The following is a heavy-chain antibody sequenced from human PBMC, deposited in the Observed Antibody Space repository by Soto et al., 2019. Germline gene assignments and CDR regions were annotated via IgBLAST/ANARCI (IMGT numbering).Heavy chain of an antibody. CDR1: GFSLTSPAVG. J-gene: IGHJ4*02. D-gene: IGHD6-19*01. CDR2: VYWDGDE. CDR3: AHGSGWLFDY. V-gene: IGHV2-5*02. Sequence: QITLKESGPTLVKPTQTLTLTCTFSGFSLTSPAVGVGWIRQPPGKAPEWLALVYWDGDEEYSPSLRNRLTLTKDTSKNQVVLTMTNMDPVDTATYYCAHGSGWLFDYWGQGTLVTFSS.